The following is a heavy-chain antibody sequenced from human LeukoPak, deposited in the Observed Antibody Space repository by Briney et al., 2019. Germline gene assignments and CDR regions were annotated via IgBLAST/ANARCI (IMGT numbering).Heavy chain of an antibody. CDR3: ARDYQTGFTGPGGDF. D-gene: IGHD3-9*01. CDR2: INNNGDST. Sequence: GGSLRLSXAASGYRFNDYAIHWFRQAPGKGLEYVSGINNNGDSTYYANSVKGKFTISRDNSKNTLYLQMGSLTSEDTAIYYCARDYQTGFTGPGGDFWGQGPLVTVSS. CDR1: GYRFNDYA. V-gene: IGHV3-64*01. J-gene: IGHJ4*02.